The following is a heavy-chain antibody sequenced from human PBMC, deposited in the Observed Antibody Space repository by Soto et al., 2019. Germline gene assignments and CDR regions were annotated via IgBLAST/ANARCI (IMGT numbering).Heavy chain of an antibody. CDR2: ISGYNGNT. CDR3: AKSGGHHFGMDV. D-gene: IGHD2-8*02. V-gene: IGHV1-18*01. J-gene: IGHJ6*02. Sequence: ASVKVSCKASSFIFTSYGINWVRQAPGQGLEWMGWISGYNGNTKYGQKFQDRVTLTAGTSTATAFMEVRSLRGDDSAVYYCAKSGGHHFGMDVWGQGNTVTVSS. CDR1: SFIFTSYG.